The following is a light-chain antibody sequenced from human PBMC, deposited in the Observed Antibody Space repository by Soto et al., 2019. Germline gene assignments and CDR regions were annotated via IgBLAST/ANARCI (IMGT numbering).Light chain of an antibody. J-gene: IGLJ2*01. CDR3: SSYTSSSTLVV. V-gene: IGLV2-14*01. CDR2: DVS. CDR1: SSDVGGYNY. Sequence: QSALTQPAYVSGSPGQSITISCTGTSSDVGGYNYVSWYQQHPGKAPKLMIYDVSNRPSGVSNRFSGSKSGNTASLTISGLQAEDEADSYCSSYTSSSTLVVFGGGTKLTVL.